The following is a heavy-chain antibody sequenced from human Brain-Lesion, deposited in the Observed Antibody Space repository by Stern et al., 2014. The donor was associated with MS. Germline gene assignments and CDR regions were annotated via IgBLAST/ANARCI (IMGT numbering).Heavy chain of an antibody. CDR3: ARDITGSSAYFAY. Sequence: VQLVQSGGDLVQPGRPLRLSCAAFGFTFDDYAMHWVRPAPGKGLEWVAGIRWNSGTIGYADSLKGRFTTSRDNAYSSLYLQMNSLRPEDTAVYYCARDITGSSAYFAYWGQGTLVTVSS. CDR2: IRWNSGTI. CDR1: GFTFDDYA. V-gene: IGHV3-9*01. J-gene: IGHJ4*02. D-gene: IGHD1-14*01.